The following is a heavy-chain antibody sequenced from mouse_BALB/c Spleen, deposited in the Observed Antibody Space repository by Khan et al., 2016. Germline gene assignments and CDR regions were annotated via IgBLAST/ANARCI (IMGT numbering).Heavy chain of an antibody. CDR1: GFSLTGFS. V-gene: IGHV2-6-7*01. D-gene: IGHD2-4*01. CDR2: IWGDGST. J-gene: IGHJ3*01. Sequence: QVQLKQSGPGLVAPSQSLSITCTVSGFSLTGFSVNWVRQPPGKGLEWLGVIWGDGSTDYNSALKSRLSFSKDDSKSQVFLKMNSLQTDDTARYFCASYYDYDGGSAYWGQGTLVTVSA. CDR3: ASYYDYDGGSAY.